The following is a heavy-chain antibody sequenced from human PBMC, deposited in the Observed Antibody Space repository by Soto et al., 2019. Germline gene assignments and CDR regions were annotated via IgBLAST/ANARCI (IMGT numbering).Heavy chain of an antibody. CDR2: INHSGST. Sequence: PSETLSLTCAVYGGSFSGYYWSWIRQPPGKGLEWIGEINHSGSTNYNPSLKSRVTISVDTSKNQFSLKLSSVTAADTAVYYCARGPWSSTSSKGGYYYYCTDV. J-gene: IGHJ6*01. CDR3: ARGPWSSTSSKGGYYYYCTDV. D-gene: IGHD2-2*01. CDR1: GGSFSGYY. V-gene: IGHV4-34*01.